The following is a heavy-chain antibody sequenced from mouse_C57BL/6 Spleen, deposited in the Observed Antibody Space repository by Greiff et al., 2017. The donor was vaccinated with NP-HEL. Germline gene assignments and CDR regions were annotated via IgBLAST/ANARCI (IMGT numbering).Heavy chain of an antibody. J-gene: IGHJ2*01. V-gene: IGHV5-17*01. CDR1: GFTFSDYG. CDR3: ARRGYYGYFDY. D-gene: IGHD1-1*01. Sequence: EVKVVESGGGLVKPGGSLKLSCAASGFTFSDYGMHWVRQAPEKGLEWVAFISSGSSTNYYADTVKGRITISRDNAKNTLFLQITSLRSEDAAMYYCARRGYYGYFDYWGQGTTLTVSS. CDR2: ISSGSSTN.